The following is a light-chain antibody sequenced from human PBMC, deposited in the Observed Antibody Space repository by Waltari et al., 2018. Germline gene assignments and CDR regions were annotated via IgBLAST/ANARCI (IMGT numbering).Light chain of an antibody. V-gene: IGKV2-28*01. CDR1: QSLLQSNGNNY. Sequence: IVMTQSPVSLPVTPGEPASISCRSSQSLLQSNGNNYLDWYLQKPGQSPQLLIYLGSNRASGVPDRFSGSGSGTDFTLKISRVEAEDVGVYYCMQSLQALWTFGPGTKVEIK. CDR3: MQSLQALWT. CDR2: LGS. J-gene: IGKJ1*01.